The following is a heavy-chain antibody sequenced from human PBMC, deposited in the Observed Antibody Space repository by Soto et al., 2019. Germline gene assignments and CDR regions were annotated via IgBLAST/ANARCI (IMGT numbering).Heavy chain of an antibody. CDR1: GGSIISCGYY. CDR3: ARDHDYGDPNWFXP. D-gene: IGHD4-17*01. J-gene: IGHJ5*02. Sequence: TLSLTCTVSGGSIISCGYYWSWIRQHPGKGLEWIGYIYYSGSTYYNPSLKSRVTISVDTSKNQFSLKLSSVTAADTAVYYCARDHDYGDPNWFXPWGQGTLVXVSS. CDR2: IYYSGST. V-gene: IGHV4-31*03.